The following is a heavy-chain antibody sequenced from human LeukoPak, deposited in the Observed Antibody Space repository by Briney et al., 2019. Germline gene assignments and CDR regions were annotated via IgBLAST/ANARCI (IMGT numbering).Heavy chain of an antibody. D-gene: IGHD6-19*01. Sequence: SETLSLTCTVSGGSISSSSYYWGWIRQPPGKGLEWIGSIYYSGSTYYNPSLKSRVTISVDTSKNQFSLKLSSVTAADTAVYYCARDLGRGRQWLVFDYWGQGTLVTVSS. J-gene: IGHJ4*02. CDR3: ARDLGRGRQWLVFDY. V-gene: IGHV4-39*07. CDR1: GGSISSSSYY. CDR2: IYYSGST.